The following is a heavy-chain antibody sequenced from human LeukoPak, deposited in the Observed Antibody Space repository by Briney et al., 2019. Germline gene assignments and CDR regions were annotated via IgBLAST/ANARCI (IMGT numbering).Heavy chain of an antibody. Sequence: PSQTLSLTCAISGDSVSSKSAAWNWITQSPSRGLEWLGRTYYRSTWYNDYAVSVKSRISIIPDTSKNQFSLQLNSVTPEDTAVYYYSRVHKAFVGARDAFDIWGQGTMVTVSS. V-gene: IGHV6-1*01. CDR2: TYYRSTWYN. D-gene: IGHD3-10*01. CDR3: SRVHKAFVGARDAFDI. CDR1: GDSVSSKSAA. J-gene: IGHJ3*02.